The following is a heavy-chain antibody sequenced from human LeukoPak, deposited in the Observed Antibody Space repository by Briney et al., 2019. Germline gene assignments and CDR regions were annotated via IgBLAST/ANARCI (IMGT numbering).Heavy chain of an antibody. Sequence: GGSLRLSCTASGFTFGDYAMSWVRQAPGKGLEWVGFIRSKAYGGTTEYAASVKGRFTISRDDSKSIAYLQMNSLKTEDTAVYYCTRDNYDFWSGYSSVDYYYYYMDVWGKGTTVTVSS. D-gene: IGHD3-3*01. CDR3: TRDNYDFWSGYSSVDYYYYYMDV. CDR2: IRSKAYGGTT. J-gene: IGHJ6*03. V-gene: IGHV3-49*04. CDR1: GFTFGDYA.